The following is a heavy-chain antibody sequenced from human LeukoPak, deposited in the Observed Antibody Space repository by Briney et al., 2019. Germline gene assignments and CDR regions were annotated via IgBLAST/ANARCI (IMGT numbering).Heavy chain of an antibody. CDR1: GYTFTGYY. CDR3: ARDYVQRVITMVRGVIISLRY. D-gene: IGHD3-10*01. Sequence: ASVKVSCKASGYTFTGYYMHWVRQAPGQGLEWMGWINPNSGGTNYAQKFQGRVTMTRDTSISTAYMELSRLRSDDTAVYYCARDYVQRVITMVRGVIISLRYWGQGTLVTVSS. V-gene: IGHV1-2*02. CDR2: INPNSGGT. J-gene: IGHJ4*02.